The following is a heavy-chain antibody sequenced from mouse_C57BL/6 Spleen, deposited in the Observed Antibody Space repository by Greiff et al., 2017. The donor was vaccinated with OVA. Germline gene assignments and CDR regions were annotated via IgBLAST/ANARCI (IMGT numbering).Heavy chain of an antibody. Sequence: VQLVESGAELVRPGASVTLSCTASGYTFTDYAMHWVKQTPVHGLEWIGAIDPDTGGTAYNQKFKGKAILTADKSSSTAYMQLRSLTSEDSAVYYCTRLYFDVWGTGTTVTVSS. J-gene: IGHJ1*03. CDR3: TRLYFDV. CDR1: GYTFTDYA. CDR2: IDPDTGGT. V-gene: IGHV1-15*01.